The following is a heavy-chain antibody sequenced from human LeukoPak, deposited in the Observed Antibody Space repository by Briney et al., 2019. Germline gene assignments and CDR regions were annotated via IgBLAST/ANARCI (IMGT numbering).Heavy chain of an antibody. D-gene: IGHD6-13*01. J-gene: IGHJ5*02. CDR2: ISYDGSNK. Sequence: GRSLRLSCAASGFTFSSYGMHWVRQAPGKGLEWVAVISYDGSNKYYADSVKGRFTISRDNSKNTLYLQMNSLRAEDTAVYYCARKQQQLVRYNWFDPWGQGTLVTVSS. CDR1: GFTFSSYG. CDR3: ARKQQQLVRYNWFDP. V-gene: IGHV3-30*03.